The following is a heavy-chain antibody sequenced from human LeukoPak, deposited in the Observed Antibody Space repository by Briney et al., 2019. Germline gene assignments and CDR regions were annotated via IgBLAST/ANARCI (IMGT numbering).Heavy chain of an antibody. CDR2: ISGSGDDT. V-gene: IGHV3-23*01. CDR3: AKSLTTGTNRPHDY. D-gene: IGHD1-1*01. Sequence: GGSLRLSGAASGFTFSTYGMNWVRQAPGKGLEWVSGISGSGDDTYYADSVQGRFTISRDNSKNTLYLLINSLRAEDTAVYYCAKSLTTGTNRPHDYWGQGALVTVSS. J-gene: IGHJ4*02. CDR1: GFTFSTYG.